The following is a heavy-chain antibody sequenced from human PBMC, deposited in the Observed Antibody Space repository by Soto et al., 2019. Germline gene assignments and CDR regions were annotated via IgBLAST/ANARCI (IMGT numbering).Heavy chain of an antibody. Sequence: PGGSLRLSCAASGFTFSSYGMHWVRQAPGKGLEWVAVIWYDGSNKYYADSVKGRFTISRDNSKNTLYLQMNSLRAEDTAVCYCARDTSPYYDFWSGYYPSYGMDVWGQGTTVTVS. J-gene: IGHJ6*02. CDR3: ARDTSPYYDFWSGYYPSYGMDV. CDR1: GFTFSSYG. CDR2: IWYDGSNK. D-gene: IGHD3-3*01. V-gene: IGHV3-33*01.